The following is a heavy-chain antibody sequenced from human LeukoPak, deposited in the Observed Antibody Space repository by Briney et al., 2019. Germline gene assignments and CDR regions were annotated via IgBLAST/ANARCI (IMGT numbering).Heavy chain of an antibody. V-gene: IGHV4-30-4*01. Sequence: SQTLSLTCTGSGGSISSGDYYWSGIRQPPGKGLEWIGYIYYSGSTYYNPSLKSRVTILVDTSKIQFPLKLRSVTAADTAVYYCARGHGWDFDYWGQGTLVTVSS. CDR2: IYYSGST. CDR3: ARGHGWDFDY. J-gene: IGHJ4*02. D-gene: IGHD6-19*01. CDR1: GGSISSGDYY.